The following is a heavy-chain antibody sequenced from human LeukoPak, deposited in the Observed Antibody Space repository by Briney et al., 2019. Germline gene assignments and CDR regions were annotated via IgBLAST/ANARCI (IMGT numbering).Heavy chain of an antibody. CDR1: GFSFTNYW. CDR2: IYPGDSDT. CDR3: ARRFGARGESADFDY. J-gene: IGHJ4*02. V-gene: IGHV5-51*01. Sequence: PGESLKISCKGSGFSFTNYWIGWVRQPPGKRLEWMGIIYPGDSDTRYSPSFQGQVTISADKSLSTAYLQWSSLKASDTAMYYCARRFGARGESADFDYWGQGTLVTVSS. D-gene: IGHD3-10*01.